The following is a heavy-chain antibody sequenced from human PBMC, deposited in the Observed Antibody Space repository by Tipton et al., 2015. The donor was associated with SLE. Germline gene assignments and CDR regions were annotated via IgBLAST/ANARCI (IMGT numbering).Heavy chain of an antibody. J-gene: IGHJ4*02. CDR3: ALGKLPEIY. V-gene: IGHV4-4*07. CDR1: SGSIFSDY. Sequence: GLVKPSETLSLICTVPSGSIFSDYWTWIRQPAGKGLEWIGRIYTSGSTNYNPSLKSRVTMSVDTSKKQFSLKLNSVTAADTAVYFCALGKLPEIYWGQGTLVTVSS. D-gene: IGHD5-24*01. CDR2: IYTSGST.